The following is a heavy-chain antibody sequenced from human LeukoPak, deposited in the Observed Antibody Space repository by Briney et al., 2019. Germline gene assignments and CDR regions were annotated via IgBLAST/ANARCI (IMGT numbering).Heavy chain of an antibody. Sequence: GGSLRLFWAASGFTFSSYGMHWVRQAPGKGLEWVAVIWYDGSNKYYADSVKGRFTISRDNPKNTLYLQMNSLRAEDTAVYYCAREHYNYYDNSGSIDYWGQGTLVTVSS. CDR1: GFTFSSYG. V-gene: IGHV3-33*01. CDR2: IWYDGSNK. D-gene: IGHD3-22*01. CDR3: AREHYNYYDNSGSIDY. J-gene: IGHJ4*02.